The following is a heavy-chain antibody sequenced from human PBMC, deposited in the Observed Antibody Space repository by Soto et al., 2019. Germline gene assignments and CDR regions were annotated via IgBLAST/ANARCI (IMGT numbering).Heavy chain of an antibody. J-gene: IGHJ4*02. Sequence: QVQLQESGPGLVKPSETLSLTCTVSGGSISSYYWSWIRQPPGKGLEWIGYIYYSGSTNYNPSLKSRVTISVDTSKIQFSLKLSSVTAADTAVYYCARVKAQLDFDWLSFDYWGQGTLVTVSS. CDR3: ARVKAQLDFDWLSFDY. CDR1: GGSISSYY. D-gene: IGHD3-9*01. CDR2: IYYSGST. V-gene: IGHV4-59*01.